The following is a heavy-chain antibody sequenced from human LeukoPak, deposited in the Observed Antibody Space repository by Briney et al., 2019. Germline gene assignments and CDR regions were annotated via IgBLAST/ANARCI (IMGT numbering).Heavy chain of an antibody. J-gene: IGHJ4*02. CDR3: ARDHRGVRDYFDY. CDR2: ISYDGSNK. D-gene: IGHD3-10*01. CDR1: GFTFSSYA. V-gene: IGHV3-30-3*01. Sequence: GGSLRLSCAASGFTFSSYAMHWVHQAPGKGLEWVAVISYDGSNKYYADSVKGRFTISRDNSKNTLYLQMNSLRAEDTAVYYCARDHRGVRDYFDYWGQGTLVTVSS.